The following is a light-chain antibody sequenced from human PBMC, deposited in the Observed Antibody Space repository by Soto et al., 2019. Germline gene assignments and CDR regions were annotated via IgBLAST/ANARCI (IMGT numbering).Light chain of an antibody. CDR2: DDS. CDR3: CSSADSRTYV. CDR1: SSDVGSYHP. Sequence: QSALTQPASVSGVPGQSITISCTGTSSDVGSYHPVSWYQQQPGKAPKLMIYDDSRRATGVSNRLSGSKSGNKASLTISGLQAEDEDDYYCCSSADSRTYVFGTGTKVTVL. J-gene: IGLJ1*01. V-gene: IGLV2-23*01.